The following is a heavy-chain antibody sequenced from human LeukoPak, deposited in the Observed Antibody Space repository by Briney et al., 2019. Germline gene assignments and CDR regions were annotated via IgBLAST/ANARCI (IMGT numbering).Heavy chain of an antibody. Sequence: SETLSLTCTVSGGSISGYYWSWIRQPPGKGLEWIGHIYYSGSTNYNPYLRSRVTISIDTSKNQFSLKLSFVTAADTAVYYCASRIVRGSSSSFDSWGQGTLVTVSS. CDR2: IYYSGST. J-gene: IGHJ4*02. CDR1: GGSISGYY. V-gene: IGHV4-59*01. CDR3: ASRIVRGSSSSFDS. D-gene: IGHD6-6*01.